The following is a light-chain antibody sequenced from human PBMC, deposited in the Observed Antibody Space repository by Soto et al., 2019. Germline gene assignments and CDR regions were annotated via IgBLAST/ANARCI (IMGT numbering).Light chain of an antibody. CDR3: QSYDSSLSGSYV. V-gene: IGLV1-40*01. Sequence: QSVLTQPPSVSGAPGQRVTISCTGSSSNIGAGYDVHWYQEVPGTAPKLLIYGNNNRPSGVPDRFSGSKSGTSASLAITGLQAEDEADYYCQSYDSSLSGSYVFGTGTKLTVL. CDR1: SSNIGAGYD. J-gene: IGLJ1*01. CDR2: GNN.